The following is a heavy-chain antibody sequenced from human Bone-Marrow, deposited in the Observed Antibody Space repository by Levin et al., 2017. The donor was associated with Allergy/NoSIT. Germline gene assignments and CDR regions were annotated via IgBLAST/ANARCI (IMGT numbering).Heavy chain of an antibody. D-gene: IGHD3-10*01. CDR2: IYYSGST. J-gene: IGHJ6*02. CDR3: ARHLSRGFHYYGMDV. CDR1: GGSISSYY. Sequence: SETLSLTCTVSGGSISSYYCSWIRQPPGKGLEWIGYIYYSGSTSYNPSLKSRVTISVDTSKNQFSLKLSSVTAADTAVYYCARHLSRGFHYYGMDVWGQGTTVTVSS. V-gene: IGHV4-59*08.